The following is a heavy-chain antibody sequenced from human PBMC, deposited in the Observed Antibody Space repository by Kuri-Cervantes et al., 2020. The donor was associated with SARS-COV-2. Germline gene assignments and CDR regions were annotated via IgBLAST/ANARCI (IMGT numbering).Heavy chain of an antibody. J-gene: IGHJ3*02. Sequence: GESLKISCAACGFTFSSYDMHWVRQATGKGLEWVSAIGTAGDTYYPGSVKGQFTISRENAKNSLYLQMNSLRAEDMALYYCAKDSVVRGLNDAFDIWGQGTMVTVSS. CDR3: AKDSVVRGLNDAFDI. D-gene: IGHD3-10*01. V-gene: IGHV3-13*03. CDR2: IGTAGDT. CDR1: GFTFSSYD.